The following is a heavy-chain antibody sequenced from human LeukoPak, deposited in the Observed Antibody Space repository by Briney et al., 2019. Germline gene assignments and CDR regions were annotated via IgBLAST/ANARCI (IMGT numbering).Heavy chain of an antibody. Sequence: SQTMSLTCTVSGGSISSGSYYWSWIRQPAGKGLEWIGRIYTSGSTNYNPSLKSRVTISVDTSKNQFSLKLSSVTAADTAVYYCARVWGNYMDVWGKGTTVTVSS. J-gene: IGHJ6*03. D-gene: IGHD3-16*01. CDR2: IYTSGST. CDR3: ARVWGNYMDV. CDR1: GGSISSGSYY. V-gene: IGHV4-61*02.